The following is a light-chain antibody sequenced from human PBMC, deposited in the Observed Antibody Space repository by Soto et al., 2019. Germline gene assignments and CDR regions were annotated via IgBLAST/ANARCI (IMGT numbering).Light chain of an antibody. CDR3: QQYNNWPLT. CDR1: QSVNSP. CDR2: GES. Sequence: EIVMTQSPASLSVSPGERVTLSCRASQSVNSPLAWYQQKPGQAPRLLILGESTRATGTPARFSGSGSGTDVPLNISSLQSEDFAVYYCQQYNNWPLTVGRGTKVEIK. V-gene: IGKV3D-15*01. J-gene: IGKJ4*01.